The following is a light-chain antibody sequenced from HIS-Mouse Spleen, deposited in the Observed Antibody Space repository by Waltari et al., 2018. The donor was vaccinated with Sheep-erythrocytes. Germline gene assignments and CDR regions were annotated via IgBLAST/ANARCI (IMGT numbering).Light chain of an antibody. CDR1: SSDVGGYNY. CDR3: CSYAGSYNHV. V-gene: IGLV2-11*01. J-gene: IGLJ1*01. CDR2: DVS. Sequence: QSALTQPRSVSGSPGQSVTISCPGTSSDVGGYNYVSWYHQHPGKAPKLIIYDVSKRPSGVPDRFSGSKSGNTASLTISGLQAEDEADYYCCSYAGSYNHVFATGTKVTVL.